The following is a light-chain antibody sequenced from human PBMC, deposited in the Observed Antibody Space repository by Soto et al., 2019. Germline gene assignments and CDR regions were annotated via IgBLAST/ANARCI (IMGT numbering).Light chain of an antibody. Sequence: QSVLTQPPSASGTPGQRVTISCSGSSSNIGGNTVNWYQQLPASAPKLLIYGNHQRPSGVPDRFSGSKSGTSASLAISGLQSEDEADYYCASWDDSLSGVIFGGGTQLTVL. J-gene: IGLJ2*01. CDR1: SSNIGGNT. V-gene: IGLV1-44*01. CDR3: ASWDDSLSGVI. CDR2: GNH.